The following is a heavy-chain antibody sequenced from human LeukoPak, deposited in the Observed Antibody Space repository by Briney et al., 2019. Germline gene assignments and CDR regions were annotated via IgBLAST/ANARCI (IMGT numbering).Heavy chain of an antibody. D-gene: IGHD2-15*01. Sequence: PGGSLRLSCAASVFTFSSYWMSWVRDARGEGLEWVANIKQDGSEKYYVDSVKGRFTISRDNAKNSLYLQMNSLRAKDTAVYYCARGGYCSGGSCCGSRYFDNWGQGTLVTVSS. J-gene: IGHJ4*02. CDR3: ARGGYCSGGSCCGSRYFDN. CDR2: IKQDGSEK. V-gene: IGHV3-7*01. CDR1: VFTFSSYW.